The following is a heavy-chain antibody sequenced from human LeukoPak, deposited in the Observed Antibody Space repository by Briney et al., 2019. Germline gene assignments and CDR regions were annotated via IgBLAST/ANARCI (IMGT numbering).Heavy chain of an antibody. D-gene: IGHD4-17*01. CDR3: ARVYDYGDYETFDP. Sequence: SETLSLTCAVYGGSFSGYSWNWIRQPPGKGLVWIGEIYHTGSTNYNPSLKSRVTISVDTSKNKFSLKLNSVNAADTAVYYCARVYDYGDYETFDPWGQGNLVTVSS. CDR2: IYHTGST. V-gene: IGHV4-34*01. CDR1: GGSFSGYS. J-gene: IGHJ5*02.